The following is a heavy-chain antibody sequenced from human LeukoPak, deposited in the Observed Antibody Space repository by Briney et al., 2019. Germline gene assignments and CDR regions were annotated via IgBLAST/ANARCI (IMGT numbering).Heavy chain of an antibody. CDR2: INAGNGNT. J-gene: IGHJ6*04. CDR1: GYTFTSYA. CDR3: AISPRGWFGELFPSFHYGMDV. Sequence: ASVKVSCKASGYTFTSYAMHWVRQAPGQRPEWMGWINAGNGNTKYSQKFQGRVTITRDTSASTAYMELSSLRSEDTAVYYCAISPRGWFGELFPSFHYGMDVWGKGTTVTVSS. D-gene: IGHD3-10*01. V-gene: IGHV1-3*01.